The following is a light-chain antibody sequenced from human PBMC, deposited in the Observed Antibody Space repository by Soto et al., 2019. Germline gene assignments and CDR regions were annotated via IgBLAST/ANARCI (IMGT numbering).Light chain of an antibody. CDR1: QSVSSSY. CDR3: QQYGSSPYT. J-gene: IGKJ2*01. V-gene: IGKV3-20*01. Sequence: EIVLTQSPGTLSLSPGERATLSCRASQSVSSSYLAWYQQKPGQAPRLLIYGASSRATGIPDRFSGSGSGTDFTLTISRLGPEDFAMYYCQQYGSSPYTFGQGTKLEIK. CDR2: GAS.